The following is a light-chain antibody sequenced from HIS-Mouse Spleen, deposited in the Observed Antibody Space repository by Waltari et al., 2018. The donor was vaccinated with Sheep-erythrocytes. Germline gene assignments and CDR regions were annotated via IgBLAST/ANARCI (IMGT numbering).Light chain of an antibody. CDR1: SSDVGCYNY. CDR2: DVS. Sequence: QSALTQPRSVSGSPGQSVTISCPGTSSDVGCYNYVSWYQQHPGKAPKPMIYDVSKRPSGVPDRFSGSKSGNTASLTISGLQAEDEADYYCCSYAGSYNHVFATGTKVTVL. CDR3: CSYAGSYNHV. J-gene: IGLJ1*01. V-gene: IGLV2-11*01.